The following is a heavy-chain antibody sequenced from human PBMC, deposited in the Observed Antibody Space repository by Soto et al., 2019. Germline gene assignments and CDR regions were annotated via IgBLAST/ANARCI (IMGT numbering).Heavy chain of an antibody. CDR2: ISSSSNSI. J-gene: IGHJ5*02. CDR1: GFTFSSYS. CDR3: AREGRVYDFRSGPEYVGVLEGPSWFDP. D-gene: IGHD3-3*01. Sequence: PGGSLRLSCAASGFTFSSYSMNWVRQAPGSGPEWVSYISSSSNSIYYADSVKGRFTISRDNAKNSLHLQMNSLRAEDTAVYYCAREGRVYDFRSGPEYVGVLEGPSWFDPWGQGTLVTVSS. V-gene: IGHV3-48*01.